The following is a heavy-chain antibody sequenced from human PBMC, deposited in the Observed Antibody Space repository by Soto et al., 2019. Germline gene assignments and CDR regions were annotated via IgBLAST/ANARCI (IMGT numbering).Heavy chain of an antibody. CDR3: VKFSGIPV. J-gene: IGHJ4*02. D-gene: IGHD1-1*01. CDR1: GYTFTYYA. Sequence: GASVKVSCKTSGYTFTYYALHWVRQAPGQRLEWMGWINTGNGNTKYSQKFQGRPTITRDTSATTLYMELSSLRSEDTTVYYCVKFSGIPVWGQGTLVTVSS. V-gene: IGHV1-3*04. CDR2: INTGNGNT.